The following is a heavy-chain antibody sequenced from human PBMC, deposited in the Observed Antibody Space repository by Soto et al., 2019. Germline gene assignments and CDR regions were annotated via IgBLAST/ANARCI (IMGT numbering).Heavy chain of an antibody. CDR1: GSTFSADY. J-gene: IGHJ4*02. V-gene: IGHV3-11*01. CDR3: ARDGAGFDY. D-gene: IGHD2-15*01. Sequence: GGSLILSCAASGSTFSADYMSWICQAPGKGLEWLSYISSSGSTIYYADSVNGRFTIYRDNAKNSLYLQMNSLRAEDTAVYDCARDGAGFDYWGEGTLLTVSS. CDR2: ISSSGSTI.